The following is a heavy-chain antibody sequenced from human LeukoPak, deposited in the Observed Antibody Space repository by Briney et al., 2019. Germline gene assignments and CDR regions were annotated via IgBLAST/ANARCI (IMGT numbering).Heavy chain of an antibody. CDR1: GFTSSDYA. CDR2: ISSGGSCI. Sequence: GGSLRLSCAASGFTSSDYAMNWVRKAPRKGLEWVSSISSGGSCISYADSVKGRFTVSRDNAKDSLFLQMRSLRDEDTAVYYCARGPALYCTSSSCLDGVDWGQGTLVSVSS. V-gene: IGHV3-21*01. D-gene: IGHD2-2*01. J-gene: IGHJ4*02. CDR3: ARGPALYCTSSSCLDGVD.